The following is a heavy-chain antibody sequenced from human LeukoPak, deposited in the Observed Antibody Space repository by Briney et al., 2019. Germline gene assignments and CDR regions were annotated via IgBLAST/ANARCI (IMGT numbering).Heavy chain of an antibody. Sequence: TSQTLSLTCTVSGGSISSGGYYWSWIRQHPGKGLEWIGYIYYSGSTYYNPSFKSRVTISVDTSKNQFSLKLSSVTAADTAVYYCARTYSSGWYVRFDPWGQGTLVTVSS. J-gene: IGHJ5*02. D-gene: IGHD6-19*01. CDR2: IYYSGST. V-gene: IGHV4-31*03. CDR1: GGSISSGGYY. CDR3: ARTYSSGWYVRFDP.